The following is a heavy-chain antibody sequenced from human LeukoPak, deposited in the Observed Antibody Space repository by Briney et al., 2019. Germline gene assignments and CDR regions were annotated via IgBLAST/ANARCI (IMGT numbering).Heavy chain of an antibody. CDR2: ISCSGSTI. CDR1: GFTFSSYE. Sequence: GGSLRLSCAASGFTFSSYEMNWVRQAPGKGLEWVSYISCSGSTIYYADSVKGRFTISRDNAKNSLYLQMNSLRAEDTAVYYCARGYYDILTGYGYYYYGMDAWGQETTVTVSS. J-gene: IGHJ6*02. CDR3: ARGYYDILTGYGYYYYGMDA. V-gene: IGHV3-48*03. D-gene: IGHD3-9*01.